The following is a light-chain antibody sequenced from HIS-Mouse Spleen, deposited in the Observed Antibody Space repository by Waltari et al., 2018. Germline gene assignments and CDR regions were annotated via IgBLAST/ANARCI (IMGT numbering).Light chain of an antibody. V-gene: IGLV3-10*01. CDR1: ALPKTY. CDR3: YSTDSSGNHRV. Sequence: SYELTQPPSVSVSPGQTARITCSGDALPKTYASWYQQKSGQAPVLVIYEDSKRPPGIPERFSGSSSGTMATLTISGAQVEDEADYYCYSTDSSGNHRVFGGGTKLTVL. J-gene: IGLJ2*01. CDR2: EDS.